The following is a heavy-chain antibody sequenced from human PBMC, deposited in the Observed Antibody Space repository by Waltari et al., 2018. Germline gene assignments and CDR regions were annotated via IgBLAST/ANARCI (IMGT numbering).Heavy chain of an antibody. V-gene: IGHV4-39*02. Sequence: QLQLLESGPGLVKPSETLSLTCAVSGDSINSDIYYWAWIRQPPGKGLEWFGSVAYNGETYYNRSLRSRVTISAYASGNRCSLGRRCVTAADTGFYYCAEHGITTTNWSETSHSWFGPWGQGILVTVSS. CDR1: GDSINSDIYY. CDR2: VAYNGET. J-gene: IGHJ5*02. D-gene: IGHD1-1*01. CDR3: AEHGITTTNWSETSHSWFGP.